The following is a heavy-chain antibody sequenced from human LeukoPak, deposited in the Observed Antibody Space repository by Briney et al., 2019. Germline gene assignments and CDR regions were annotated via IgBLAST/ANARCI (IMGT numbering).Heavy chain of an antibody. V-gene: IGHV3-15*01. D-gene: IGHD6-19*01. CDR3: TTVAVSGPSGLDY. Sequence: PGGSLRLSCAASGFTVSSNYMSWVRQAPGKGLEWLGRIKNKADGGKIDYAAPVKGRFTISRDDSKNTLYLQMNSLKTEDTAVYYCTTVAVSGPSGLDYWGQGTLVSVSS. CDR2: IKNKADGGKI. J-gene: IGHJ4*02. CDR1: GFTVSSNY.